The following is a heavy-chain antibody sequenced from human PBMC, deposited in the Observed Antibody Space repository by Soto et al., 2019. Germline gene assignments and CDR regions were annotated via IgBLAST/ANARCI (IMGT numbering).Heavy chain of an antibody. CDR3: ARVSGVPAALYYYYGMDV. Sequence: ASVKVSCKASGYTFTSYGISWVRQAPGQGLEWMGWISAYNGNTNYAQKLQGRVTMTTDTSTSTAYMELRSLRSDDTAVYYCARVSGVPAALYYYYGMDVWGQGTSVTVSS. D-gene: IGHD2-2*01. CDR1: GYTFTSYG. J-gene: IGHJ6*02. CDR2: ISAYNGNT. V-gene: IGHV1-18*01.